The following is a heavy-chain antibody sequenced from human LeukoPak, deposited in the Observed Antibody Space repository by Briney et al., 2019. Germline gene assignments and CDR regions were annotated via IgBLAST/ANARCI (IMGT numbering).Heavy chain of an antibody. V-gene: IGHV3-33*06. D-gene: IGHD3-10*01. CDR2: IWYDGSNK. J-gene: IGHJ4*02. Sequence: GGSLRLSCAASGFTFSSYGMHWVRQAPGKGLEWVAVIWYDGSNKYYADSVKGRFTISRDNSKNTLYLQMNSLRAEDTAVYYCAKDHSVLWFGEFSYLDYWGQGTLVTVSS. CDR3: AKDHSVLWFGEFSYLDY. CDR1: GFTFSSYG.